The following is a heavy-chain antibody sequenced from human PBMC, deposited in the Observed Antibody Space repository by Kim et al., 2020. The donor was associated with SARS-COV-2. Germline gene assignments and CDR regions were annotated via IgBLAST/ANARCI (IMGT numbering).Heavy chain of an antibody. D-gene: IGHD1-26*01. J-gene: IGHJ3*01. Sequence: GGSLRLSCAVSGFNVSSNYMSWVRQAPGKGLEWVSVIYRGGGTYYADAVEGRFTISRDDSKNTLYLQMNSLTPADTAVYYCARGPHSAGGDALDVWGEGTMVTVPS. CDR3: ARGPHSAGGDALDV. CDR2: IYRGGGT. CDR1: GFNVSSNY. V-gene: IGHV3-66*02.